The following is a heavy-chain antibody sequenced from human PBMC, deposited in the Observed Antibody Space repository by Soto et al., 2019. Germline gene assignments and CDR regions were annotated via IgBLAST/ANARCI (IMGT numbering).Heavy chain of an antibody. Sequence: EVQLLESGGELVQPGGSLRLSCVASGFTFSRSAMTWVRQAQGQGLEWVSGISDDGGATYYADSVKGRFTISRDTSENTLFLLMNSLRAEDTAVYYCAHGKGHDSSGYYHPVADYWGQGTLVTVSS. CDR3: AHGKGHDSSGYYHPVADY. D-gene: IGHD3-22*01. J-gene: IGHJ4*02. V-gene: IGHV3-23*01. CDR1: GFTFSRSA. CDR2: ISDDGGAT.